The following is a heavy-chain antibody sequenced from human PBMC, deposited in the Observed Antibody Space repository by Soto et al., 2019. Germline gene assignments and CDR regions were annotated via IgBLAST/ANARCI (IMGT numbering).Heavy chain of an antibody. D-gene: IGHD2-15*01. CDR1: GASINPYY. CDR2: IYYSGST. CDR3: ARRGSDNWFDS. V-gene: IGHV4-59*08. J-gene: IGHJ5*01. Sequence: SETLSLTCTVSGASINPYYWTWIRQPPGKGLEWIGYIYYSGSTNYNPSLKSRVTISVDTSENQFSLKLTSVTAADTAVYYCARRGSDNWFDSWGQGALVTVSS.